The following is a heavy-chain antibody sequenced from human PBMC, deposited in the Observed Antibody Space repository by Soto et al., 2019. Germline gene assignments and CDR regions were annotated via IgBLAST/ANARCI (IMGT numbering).Heavy chain of an antibody. J-gene: IGHJ4*02. Sequence: QVQLVESGGGVVQPGRSLRLSCAASGFTFSSYGMHWVRQAPGKGLEWVAVIWYDGSNKYYADSVKGRFTISRDNSKNTRYLQMNSLRAGDTAVYYCARDTSSSWYVDYWGQGTLVTVSS. CDR2: IWYDGSNK. CDR1: GFTFSSYG. V-gene: IGHV3-33*01. D-gene: IGHD6-13*01. CDR3: ARDTSSSWYVDY.